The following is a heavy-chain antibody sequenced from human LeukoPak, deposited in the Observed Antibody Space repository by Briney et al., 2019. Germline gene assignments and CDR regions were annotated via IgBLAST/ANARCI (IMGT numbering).Heavy chain of an antibody. CDR2: IYSGGST. Sequence: GGSLRLSCAASGFTFSLYYMTWVRQAPGKGLEWVSVIYSGGSTYYADSVKGRFTISRDNSKNTLYLQMNSLRAEDTAVYYCARPLGLNGIDYWGQGTLVTVSS. CDR3: ARPLGLNGIDY. D-gene: IGHD3/OR15-3a*01. V-gene: IGHV3-53*01. CDR1: GFTFSLYY. J-gene: IGHJ4*02.